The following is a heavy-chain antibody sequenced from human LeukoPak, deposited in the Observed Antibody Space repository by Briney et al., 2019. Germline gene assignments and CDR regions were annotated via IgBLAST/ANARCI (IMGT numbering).Heavy chain of an antibody. Sequence: GGSLRLSCAASGFTFSSQWMTWVRQAPGKGLERVANIKPDGSEKYYVDSVRGRFTISRDNGKNSLYLQMNSLRADDTGVYFCASERPSSSWYDFWGQGTLVTVSS. D-gene: IGHD6-13*01. V-gene: IGHV3-7*01. J-gene: IGHJ5*01. CDR2: IKPDGSEK. CDR1: GFTFSSQW. CDR3: ASERPSSSWYDF.